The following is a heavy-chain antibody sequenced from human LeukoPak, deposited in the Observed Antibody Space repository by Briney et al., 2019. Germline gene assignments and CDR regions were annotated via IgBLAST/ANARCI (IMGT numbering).Heavy chain of an antibody. D-gene: IGHD3-16*02. V-gene: IGHV3-73*01. CDR2: IRSKANSYAT. J-gene: IGHJ4*02. Sequence: GGSLRLSCAASGFTFSGSAMHWVRQASGKGLEWDGRIRSKANSYATAYAASVKGRFTISRDDSKNTAYLQMNSLKTEDTAVYYCTILIYDYVWGSYRSYWGQGTLVTVSS. CDR1: GFTFSGSA. CDR3: TILIYDYVWGSYRSY.